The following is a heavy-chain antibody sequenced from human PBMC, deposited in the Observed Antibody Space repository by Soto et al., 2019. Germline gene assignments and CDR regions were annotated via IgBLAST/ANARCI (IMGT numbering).Heavy chain of an antibody. CDR3: AREAGYCTNGVCSTPFDY. V-gene: IGHV3-30-3*01. J-gene: IGHJ4*02. Sequence: QVQLVESGGGVVQPGRSLRLSCAASGFTFSSYAMHWVRQAPGKGLEWVAVISYDGSNKYYADSVKGRFTISRDNSKNTLYLQMNRLRAEDTAVYYCAREAGYCTNGVCSTPFDYWGQGTLVTVSS. CDR2: ISYDGSNK. CDR1: GFTFSSYA. D-gene: IGHD2-8*01.